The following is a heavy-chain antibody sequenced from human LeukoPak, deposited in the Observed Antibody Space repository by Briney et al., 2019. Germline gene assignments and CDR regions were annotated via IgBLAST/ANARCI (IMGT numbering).Heavy chain of an antibody. CDR3: ALRGYSYGYADY. V-gene: IGHV1-69*05. Sequence: SVKVSCKASGGTFSSYAISWVRQAPGQGLEWMGGIIPIFGTANYAQKFQGRVTITTDESTSTAYMELSSLRSEDTAVYYCALRGYSYGYADYWGQGTLVTVSS. CDR2: IIPIFGTA. D-gene: IGHD5-18*01. J-gene: IGHJ4*02. CDR1: GGTFSSYA.